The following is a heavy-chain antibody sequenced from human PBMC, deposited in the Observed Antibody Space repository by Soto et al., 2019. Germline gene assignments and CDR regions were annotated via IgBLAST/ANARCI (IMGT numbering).Heavy chain of an antibody. CDR1: GFIFSNNG. Sequence: LRLSCEGSGFIFSNNGMHWVRQAPGKGLEWVAFMSYDGSAKFLADSVKGRFTISRDNSKSTLFLHMSSLRAEDTAMYYCAIVRVADSPLDHWGQGTLVTVSS. J-gene: IGHJ4*02. CDR2: MSYDGSAK. D-gene: IGHD3-10*02. CDR3: AIVRVADSPLDH. V-gene: IGHV3-30*03.